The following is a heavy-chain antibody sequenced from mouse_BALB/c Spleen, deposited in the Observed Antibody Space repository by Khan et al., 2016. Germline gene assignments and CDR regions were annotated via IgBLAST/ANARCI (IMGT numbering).Heavy chain of an antibody. D-gene: IGHD2-2*01. V-gene: IGHV3-1*02. CDR3: AGVTTGDYFDY. J-gene: IGHJ2*01. CDR2: IHYSGST. Sequence: EVQLQESGPDLVKPSQSLSLTCTVTGYSIISGYSWHWIRQFPGNKLEWMAYIHYSGSTNYNPSLKSRISLTRDTSKNRCILKLNSVTTEDTATYYCAGVTTGDYFDYWGQGTTLTVSS. CDR1: GYSIISGYS.